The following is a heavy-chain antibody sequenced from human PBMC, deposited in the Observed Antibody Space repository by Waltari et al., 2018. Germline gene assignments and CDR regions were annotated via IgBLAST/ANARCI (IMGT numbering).Heavy chain of an antibody. Sequence: QVQLQESRPGLVNPSQTLSLTCTVSGGSISSGSYYWSWTRAPAGKGLEWIGRFYTSGSTNYNPTLNSRVTMSVDTSKNSFSLMHCSVTAADTAVYYCARIVVVPAAMFFDPWGQGTLVTVSS. D-gene: IGHD2-2*01. J-gene: IGHJ5*02. CDR3: ARIVVVPAAMFFDP. CDR2: FYTSGST. CDR1: GGSISSGSYY. V-gene: IGHV4-61*02.